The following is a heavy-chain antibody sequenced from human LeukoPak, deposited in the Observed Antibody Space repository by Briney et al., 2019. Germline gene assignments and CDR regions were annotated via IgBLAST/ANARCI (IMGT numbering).Heavy chain of an antibody. CDR3: ARDGSSSWYYWFDP. CDR1: GYTFTGYY. Sequence: ASVKVSCKASGYTFTGYYMHWVRQAPGQGLEWMGWINPNSGGTNYAQKFQGRVTMTRDTSISTAYMELSRLRSDDTAVYYCARDGSSSWYYWFDPWGQGTLVTVSS. V-gene: IGHV1-2*02. J-gene: IGHJ5*02. D-gene: IGHD6-13*01. CDR2: INPNSGGT.